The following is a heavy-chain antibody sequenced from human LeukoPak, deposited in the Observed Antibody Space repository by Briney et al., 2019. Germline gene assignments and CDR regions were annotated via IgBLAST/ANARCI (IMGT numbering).Heavy chain of an antibody. D-gene: IGHD6-6*01. CDR1: GFTFSNYA. Sequence: GGSLRLSCAASGFTFSNYAMSWVRQAPGKGLEWVSTISGSGNSTYYADSVKGRFTISRDNSKNTLYLQMNSLRAEDTAVYYCANTGGAALFTYWGQGTLVTVSS. CDR2: ISGSGNST. CDR3: ANTGGAALFTY. J-gene: IGHJ4*02. V-gene: IGHV3-23*01.